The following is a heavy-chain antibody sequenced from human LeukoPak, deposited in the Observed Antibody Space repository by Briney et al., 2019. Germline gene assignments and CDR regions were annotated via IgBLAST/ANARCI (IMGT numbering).Heavy chain of an antibody. D-gene: IGHD3-3*01. CDR3: ARASVYDFWSGYSVGTYFDY. J-gene: IGHJ4*02. CDR2: INPSGGST. Sequence: GASVKVSCKASGYTFTSYYMHWVRQAPGQGLEWMGIINPSGGSTSYAQKFQGRVTMTGDTSTSTVYMELSSLRSEDTAVYYCARASVYDFWSGYSVGTYFDYWGQGTLVTVSS. CDR1: GYTFTSYY. V-gene: IGHV1-46*01.